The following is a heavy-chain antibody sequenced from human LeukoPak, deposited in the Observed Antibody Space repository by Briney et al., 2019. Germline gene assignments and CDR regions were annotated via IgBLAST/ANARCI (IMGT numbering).Heavy chain of an antibody. V-gene: IGHV1-2*02. CDR1: GYTFTGYY. J-gene: IGHJ3*02. Sequence: ASVKVSCKASGYTFTGYYMHWVRQAPGQGLEWMGWINPNSGGTNYAQKLQGRVTMTRDTSISTAYMELSRLRSDDTAVYYCARGGYSYGYGDAFDIWGQGTMVTVSS. CDR3: ARGGYSYGYGDAFDI. D-gene: IGHD5-18*01. CDR2: INPNSGGT.